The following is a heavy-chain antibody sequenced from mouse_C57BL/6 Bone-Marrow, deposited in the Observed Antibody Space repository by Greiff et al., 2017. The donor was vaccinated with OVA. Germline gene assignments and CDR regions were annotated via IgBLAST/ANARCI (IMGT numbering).Heavy chain of an antibody. V-gene: IGHV14-4*01. CDR3: TTDSSGSDY. CDR2: IDPENGDT. CDR1: GFNIKDDY. J-gene: IGHJ2*01. Sequence: VQLKQSGAELVRPGASVKLSCTASGFNIKDDYMHWVKQRPEQGLEWIGWIDPENGDTEYASKFQGKATITADTSYNTAYLQLSSLTSEDTAVYYCTTDSSGSDYWGQGTTLTVSS. D-gene: IGHD3-2*02.